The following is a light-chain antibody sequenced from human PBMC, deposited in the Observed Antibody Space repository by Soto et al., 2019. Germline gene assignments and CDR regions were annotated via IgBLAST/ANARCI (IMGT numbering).Light chain of an antibody. CDR2: KAS. V-gene: IGKV1-5*03. Sequence: DLQMTQSPSTLSASVGDRDTITCRASQSISNWLAWYQQKPGEAPNLLIYKASTLESGVPSRFSGSGYGTEFALTISSLQPEDFATYYCQQYSYYSTFGQGTKVDIK. J-gene: IGKJ1*01. CDR1: QSISNW. CDR3: QQYSYYST.